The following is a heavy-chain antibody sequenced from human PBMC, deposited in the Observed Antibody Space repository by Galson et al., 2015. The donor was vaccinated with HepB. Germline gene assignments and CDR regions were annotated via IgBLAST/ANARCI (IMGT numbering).Heavy chain of an antibody. CDR2: ISSSSSTI. V-gene: IGHV3-48*02. D-gene: IGHD3-22*01. CDR1: GFTFSSYS. CDR3: ARDAYYYDSSGYSDY. Sequence: SLRLSCAASGFTFSSYSMNWVRQAPGKGLEWVSYISSSSSTIYYADSVKGRFTISRDNAKNSLYLQMNSLRDEDTAVYYCARDAYYYDSSGYSDYWGQGTLVTVSS. J-gene: IGHJ4*02.